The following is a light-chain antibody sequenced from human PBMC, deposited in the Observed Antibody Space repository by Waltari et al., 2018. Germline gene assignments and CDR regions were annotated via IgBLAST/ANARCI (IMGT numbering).Light chain of an antibody. V-gene: IGKV3-15*01. J-gene: IGKJ5*01. CDR1: QSVGSE. CDR2: DVS. Sequence: IVMTQSPATLSVSPGERAILSCRASQSVGSELAWYPQKPGQSPRILIYDVSTGATGVPDRFKGSGSGTEFTLTVSSLQSEDFAVYYCQQYKAWPLTFGQGTRL. CDR3: QQYKAWPLT.